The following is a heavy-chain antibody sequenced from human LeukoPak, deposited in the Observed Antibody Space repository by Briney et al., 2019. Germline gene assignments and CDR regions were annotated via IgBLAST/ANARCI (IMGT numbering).Heavy chain of an antibody. Sequence: KTGGSLRLSCAASGFRFDSFYMGWIRQVPGKGLDYIALISASGAVPYYAESVKGRFTISRGNAKNSVSLQMNSLSADDTAVYYCARSLIVASEDYWGQGTLVTVSS. J-gene: IGHJ4*02. CDR1: GFRFDSFY. D-gene: IGHD3-22*01. CDR3: ARSLIVASEDY. V-gene: IGHV3-11*04. CDR2: ISASGAVP.